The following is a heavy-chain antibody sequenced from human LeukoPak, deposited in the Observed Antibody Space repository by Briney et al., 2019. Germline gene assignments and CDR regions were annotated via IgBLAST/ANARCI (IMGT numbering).Heavy chain of an antibody. V-gene: IGHV4-39*07. CDR2: INHSGST. Sequence: SETLSLTCTVSGGSISSNSYYWDWIRQPPGKGLEWIGEINHSGSTNYNPSLKSRVTISVDTSKNQFSLKLSSVTAADTAVYYCARDLYDSSGYASSPPDYWGQGTLVTVSS. D-gene: IGHD3-22*01. J-gene: IGHJ4*02. CDR3: ARDLYDSSGYASSPPDY. CDR1: GGSISSNSYY.